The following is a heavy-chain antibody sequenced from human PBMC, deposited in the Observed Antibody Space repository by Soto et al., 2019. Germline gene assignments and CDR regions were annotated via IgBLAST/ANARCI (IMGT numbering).Heavy chain of an antibody. Sequence: QVQLQESGPGLVKPSQTLSLTCTVSVGSISSGSYYWSWIRQHPGKGLEWIGYIYYGGSTYYNPSLKRRVTSSVDTSKNQLSLKLSSVTVADTAVYYCARDLSWYGELLGPWGQGTLVTDSS. CDR3: ARDLSWYGELLGP. D-gene: IGHD3-10*01. CDR1: VGSISSGSYY. J-gene: IGHJ5*02. V-gene: IGHV4-31*03. CDR2: IYYGGST.